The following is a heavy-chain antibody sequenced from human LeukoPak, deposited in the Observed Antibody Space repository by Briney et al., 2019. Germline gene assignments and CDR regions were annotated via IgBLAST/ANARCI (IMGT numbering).Heavy chain of an antibody. CDR2: IYTSGST. Sequence: SQTLSLTCTVSGGSISSGSYYWSWIRQPAGKGLEWIGRIYTSGSTNYNPSLKSRATISVDTSKNQFSLKLSSVTAADTAVYYCARGVHNPMVYAIEHFDYWGQGPLVTVSS. D-gene: IGHD2-8*01. J-gene: IGHJ4*02. V-gene: IGHV4-61*02. CDR3: ARGVHNPMVYAIEHFDY. CDR1: GGSISSGSYY.